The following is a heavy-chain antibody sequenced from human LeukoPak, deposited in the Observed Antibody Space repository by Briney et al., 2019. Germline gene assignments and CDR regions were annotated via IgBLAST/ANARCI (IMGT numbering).Heavy chain of an antibody. J-gene: IGHJ4*02. CDR1: GFTFSSYE. Sequence: GGSLRLSCAASGFTFSSYEMNWVRQAPGKGLEWVSYISTSGNSIYHADSVKGRFTISRDNAKNSLFLQMNSLRAEDTAVYYCATSQGSWPDYFDYWGQGTLVTVSS. D-gene: IGHD6-13*01. V-gene: IGHV3-48*03. CDR3: ATSQGSWPDYFDY. CDR2: ISTSGNSI.